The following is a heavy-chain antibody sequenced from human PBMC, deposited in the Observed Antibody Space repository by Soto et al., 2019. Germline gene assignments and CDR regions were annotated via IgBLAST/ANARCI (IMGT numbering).Heavy chain of an antibody. Sequence: PGGSLRLSCAGSGFTFSSYGMSWVRQAPGKGLEWVSFISNGGDATHYTDSVKGRFIISRDNSKNTLYLQMNSLRAEDTAVYYCAIGAGYRCLDHWGQGALVTVSS. CDR1: GFTFSSYG. V-gene: IGHV3-23*01. CDR2: ISNGGDAT. CDR3: AIGAGYRCLDH. D-gene: IGHD5-12*01. J-gene: IGHJ1*01.